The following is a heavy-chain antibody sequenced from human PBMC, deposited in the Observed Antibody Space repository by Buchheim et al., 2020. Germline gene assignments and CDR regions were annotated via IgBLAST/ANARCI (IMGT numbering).Heavy chain of an antibody. CDR1: GGSVSSGSYY. Sequence: QVQLQESGPGLVKPSETLSLTCTVSGGSVSSGSYYWSWIRQPPGKGLEWIGEINHSGSTNYNPSLKSRVTISVDTSKNQFSLKLSSVTAADTAVYYCARRALSGGRIKGPFDYWGQGTL. CDR3: ARRALSGGRIKGPFDY. D-gene: IGHD1-26*01. CDR2: INHSGST. J-gene: IGHJ4*02. V-gene: IGHV4-61*01.